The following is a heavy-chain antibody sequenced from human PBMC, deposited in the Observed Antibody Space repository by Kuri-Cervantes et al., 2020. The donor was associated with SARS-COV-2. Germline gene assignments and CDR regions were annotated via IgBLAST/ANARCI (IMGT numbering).Heavy chain of an antibody. D-gene: IGHD2-21*01. CDR1: GDSVSSNSAA. CDR3: ARGLLSNSVLWWNAGEAFDI. V-gene: IGHV6-1*01. CDR2: TYYRSKWYN. Sequence: SQTLSLTCAISGDSVSSNSAAWNWIRQSPSRGLEWLGRTYYRSKWYNDYAVSVKSRITINPDTSKNQFSLQLNSVTPEDTAVYYCARGLLSNSVLWWNAGEAFDIWGQGTMVTVSS. J-gene: IGHJ3*02.